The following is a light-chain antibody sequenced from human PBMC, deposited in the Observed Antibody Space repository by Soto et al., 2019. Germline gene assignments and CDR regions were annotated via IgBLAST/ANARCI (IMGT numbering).Light chain of an antibody. Sequence: QLVLTQPPSVSGAPGQRVTISCTGSSSNIGAGYDVHWYQQLPGTAPKLLIYGNSNRPSGVPDRFSGSKSGTSVSLAISGLQAEDEADYYCQSYDSSLGGFWVFGGGTKLTVL. V-gene: IGLV1-40*01. CDR3: QSYDSSLGGFWV. CDR1: SSNIGAGYD. CDR2: GNS. J-gene: IGLJ3*02.